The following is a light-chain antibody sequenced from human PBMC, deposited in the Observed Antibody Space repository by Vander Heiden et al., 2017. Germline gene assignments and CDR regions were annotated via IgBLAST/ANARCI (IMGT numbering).Light chain of an antibody. J-gene: IGLJ1*01. Sequence: QSALTQPRSASGSPGQSVRISCTGTSSDVGGYNYVSWYHQHPGKAPNLMLYDVSKRPSGVAARFSGSKSGNTASLTISGLPAEDEADYYCCSYAGSYTFFYVFGTGTKVTVL. V-gene: IGLV2-11*01. CDR1: SSDVGGYNY. CDR2: DVS. CDR3: CSYAGSYTFFYV.